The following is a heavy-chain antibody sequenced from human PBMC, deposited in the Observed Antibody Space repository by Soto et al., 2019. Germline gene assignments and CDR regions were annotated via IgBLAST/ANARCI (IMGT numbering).Heavy chain of an antibody. CDR3: ARHTPAISISDH. V-gene: IGHV4-39*01. D-gene: IGHD2-15*01. Sequence: LSLTCTVSGGSISSSSYYWGWIRQPPGKGLEWIGSIYYSGSTYYNPSLKSRVTISVDTSKNQFSPKLSSVTAADTAVYYCARHTPAISISDHWGQGTLVTISS. CDR1: GGSISSSSYY. CDR2: IYYSGST. J-gene: IGHJ4*02.